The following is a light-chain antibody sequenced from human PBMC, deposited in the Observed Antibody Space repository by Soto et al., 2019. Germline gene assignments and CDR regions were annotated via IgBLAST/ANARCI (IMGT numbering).Light chain of an antibody. CDR3: QQYGSSPPT. CDR2: GAS. J-gene: IGKJ5*01. CDR1: QTVSSNY. Sequence: IVLTQSPGTLSLSPGERATLSCRASQTVSSNYLAWYQQKPGQAPRLLIYGASNRATGMPDRFSGSGSGTEFTLTISRLEPEDFAVYFCQQYGSSPPTFGQGTRLEIK. V-gene: IGKV3-20*01.